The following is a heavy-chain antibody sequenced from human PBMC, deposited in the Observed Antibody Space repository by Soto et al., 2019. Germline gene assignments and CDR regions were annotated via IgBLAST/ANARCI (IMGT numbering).Heavy chain of an antibody. CDR1: GFTFSSYA. V-gene: IGHV3-30-3*01. CDR3: ARAPGRYPLSSFDY. J-gene: IGHJ4*02. CDR2: ISYDGSNK. Sequence: QVQLVESGGGVVQPGRSLRLSCAASGFTFSSYAMHWVRQAPGKGLEWVAVISYDGSNKYYADSVKGRFTISRDNSKNSLYLQKNSLRAEDTAVYYWARAPGRYPLSSFDYWGQGTLVTVSS. D-gene: IGHD1-26*01.